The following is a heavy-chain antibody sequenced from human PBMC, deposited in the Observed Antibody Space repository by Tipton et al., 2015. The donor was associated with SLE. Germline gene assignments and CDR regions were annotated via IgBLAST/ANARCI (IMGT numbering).Heavy chain of an antibody. CDR3: AKYSDDSSGYDAFDI. Sequence: SLRLSCAASGFTFSDYGMHWVRQAPGKGLEWVAVIWYDGNNKYYADSVKGRFTISRDNSKNTVYLQMNSLRAEDTALYYCAKYSDDSSGYDAFDIWGQGTMVTVSS. V-gene: IGHV3-33*06. CDR1: GFTFSDYG. CDR2: IWYDGNNK. J-gene: IGHJ3*02. D-gene: IGHD3-22*01.